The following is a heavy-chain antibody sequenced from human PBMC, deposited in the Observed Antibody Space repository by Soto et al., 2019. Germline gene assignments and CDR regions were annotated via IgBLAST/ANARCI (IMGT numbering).Heavy chain of an antibody. Sequence: PGGSLRLSCAASGFTFSSYGMHWVRQAPGKGLEWVAVISYDGSNKYYADSVKGRFTISRDNSKNTLCLQMNSLRAEDTAVYYCAKDRFVWLPTGPDYWGQGT. J-gene: IGHJ4*02. CDR2: ISYDGSNK. CDR3: AKDRFVWLPTGPDY. D-gene: IGHD3-9*01. CDR1: GFTFSSYG. V-gene: IGHV3-30*18.